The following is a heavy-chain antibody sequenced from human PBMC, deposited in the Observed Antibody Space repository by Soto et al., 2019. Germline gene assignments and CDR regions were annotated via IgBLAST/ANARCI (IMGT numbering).Heavy chain of an antibody. CDR2: INPSGGST. J-gene: IGHJ4*02. CDR3: GRRQSSSWAFEF. Sequence: VSVKASCKASGHTFTSYYRHWLRQAPGQGLEWMGIINPSGGSTSYAQKFQGRVTMTRDTSTSTVYMELSSLRSEDTALNAGGRRQSSSWAFEFLGQGTLDTVTP. V-gene: IGHV1-46*01. D-gene: IGHD6-13*01. CDR1: GHTFTSYY.